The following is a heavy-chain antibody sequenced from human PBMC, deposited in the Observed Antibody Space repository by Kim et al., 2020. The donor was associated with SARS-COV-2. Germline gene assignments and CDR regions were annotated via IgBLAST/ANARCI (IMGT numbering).Heavy chain of an antibody. Sequence: ASVKVSCKASGYTFTSYGMNWVRQAPGQGLEWMGWINTNTGNPTYAQGFTGRFVFSLDTSVSTAYLQISSLKAEDTAVYFCAREMLVQDYYNGMDVWGQGTTVTVSS. CDR1: GYTFTSYG. D-gene: IGHD1-1*01. CDR2: INTNTGNP. J-gene: IGHJ6*02. CDR3: AREMLVQDYYNGMDV. V-gene: IGHV7-4-1*02.